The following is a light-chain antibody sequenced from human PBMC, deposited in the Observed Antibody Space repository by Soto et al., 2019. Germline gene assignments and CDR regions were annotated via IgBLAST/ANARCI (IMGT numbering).Light chain of an antibody. J-gene: IGLJ2*01. Sequence: QSARTQPASVSGSPGQSITISCTGTSSDVGGYKYVSWYQQHPGKAPKLLIYDVSNRPSGVSNRFSGSKSGNTASLTISGLQAEDEADYYCSSYTSSSTVVFGGGTKLTVL. CDR3: SSYTSSSTVV. CDR2: DVS. CDR1: SSDVGGYKY. V-gene: IGLV2-14*01.